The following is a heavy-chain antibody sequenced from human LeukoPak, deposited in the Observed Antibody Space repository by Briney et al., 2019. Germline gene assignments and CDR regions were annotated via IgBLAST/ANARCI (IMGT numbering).Heavy chain of an antibody. V-gene: IGHV4-59*08. CDR3: ARYTAMGTTNFDY. D-gene: IGHD5-18*01. CDR2: IYYSGST. J-gene: IGHJ4*02. CDR1: GGSISSYY. Sequence: SETLSLTCTVSGGSISSYYWSWIRQPPGKGLEWIGYIYYSGSTNYNPSLKSRVTISVDTSKNQFSLKLSSVTAADTAVYYCARYTAMGTTNFDYWGQGTLVTVPS.